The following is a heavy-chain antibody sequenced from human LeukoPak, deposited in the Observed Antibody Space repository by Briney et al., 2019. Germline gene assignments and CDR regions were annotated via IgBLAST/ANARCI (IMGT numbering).Heavy chain of an antibody. CDR1: GFTFSSYW. V-gene: IGHV3-74*01. D-gene: IGHD4-11*01. Sequence: GGSLRLSCAASGFTFSSYWTHWVRQAPGKGLVWVSRINSDGSSTSYADSVKGRFTISRDNAKNTLYLQMNSLRAEDTAVYYCAREYYGNYLCDYWGQGTLVTVSS. CDR3: AREYYGNYLCDY. J-gene: IGHJ4*02. CDR2: INSDGSST.